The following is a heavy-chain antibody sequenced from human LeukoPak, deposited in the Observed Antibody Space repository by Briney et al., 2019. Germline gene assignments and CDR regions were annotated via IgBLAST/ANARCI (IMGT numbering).Heavy chain of an antibody. CDR3: ARVSRGDWFDP. CDR1: GGTISSSSYY. V-gene: IGHV4-39*07. Sequence: SETLSLTCTVSGGTISSSSYYWGWIRQPPGKGLEWIGSIYYRGSTYYNPSLKSRVTISVDTSKNQFSLKLSSVTAADTAVYYCARVSRGDWFDPWGQGTLVTVSS. J-gene: IGHJ5*02. CDR2: IYYRGST. D-gene: IGHD1-26*01.